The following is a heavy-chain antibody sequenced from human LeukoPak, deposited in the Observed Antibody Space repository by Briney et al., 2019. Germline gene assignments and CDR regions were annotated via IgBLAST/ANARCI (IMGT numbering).Heavy chain of an antibody. Sequence: PSETLSLTCTVSGGSISSSSYYWGWIRQPPGKGLEWIGSIYYSGSTYYNPSLKSRVTISVDTSKNQFSLKLSPVTAADTAVYYCARGSYGGIPLRAFDIWGQGTMVTVSS. D-gene: IGHD4-23*01. CDR1: GGSISSSSYY. CDR2: IYYSGST. J-gene: IGHJ3*02. V-gene: IGHV4-39*07. CDR3: ARGSYGGIPLRAFDI.